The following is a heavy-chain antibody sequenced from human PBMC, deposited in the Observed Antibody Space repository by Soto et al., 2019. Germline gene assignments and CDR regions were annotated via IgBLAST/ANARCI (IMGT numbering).Heavy chain of an antibody. Sequence: PSETLSLTCTVSGGSISRQYWSWLRQPPGKGLEWIGYIYYSGSTNYNPSLRSRVTISVDTSKNQFSLKLSSVTAADTAVYYCARVRMTYYDYVWGSYRYTDYYYYGMDVWGQGTTVTVYS. D-gene: IGHD3-16*02. V-gene: IGHV4-59*11. J-gene: IGHJ6*02. CDR2: IYYSGST. CDR1: GGSISRQY. CDR3: ARVRMTYYDYVWGSYRYTDYYYYGMDV.